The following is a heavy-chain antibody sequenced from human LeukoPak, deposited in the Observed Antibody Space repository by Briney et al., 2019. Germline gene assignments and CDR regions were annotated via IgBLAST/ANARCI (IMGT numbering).Heavy chain of an antibody. J-gene: IGHJ4*02. CDR2: ISGSGGNT. CDR3: AKVVSGYHFDY. CDR1: GFTFSSYG. Sequence: GGSLRLSCAASGFTFSSYGMSWVCRAPGKGPEWVSGISGSGGNTYYADSVKGRFTISRDNSQNTLYLQMNTLRAEDTAVYYCAKVVSGYHFDYWGQGTLVTVSS. D-gene: IGHD5-12*01. V-gene: IGHV3-23*01.